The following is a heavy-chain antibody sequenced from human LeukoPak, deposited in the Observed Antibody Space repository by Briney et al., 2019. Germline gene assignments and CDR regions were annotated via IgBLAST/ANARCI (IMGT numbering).Heavy chain of an antibody. CDR3: AREPPYYYGSGSYSNWFDP. Sequence: SETLSLTCAVYGGSFSGYYWSWIRQPPGKGLEWIGEINHSGSTNYNPSLKSRVTISVDTSKNQFSLKLSSVTAADTAVYYCAREPPYYYGSGSYSNWFDPWGQGTLVTVSS. J-gene: IGHJ5*02. D-gene: IGHD3-10*01. CDR2: INHSGST. CDR1: GGSFSGYY. V-gene: IGHV4-34*01.